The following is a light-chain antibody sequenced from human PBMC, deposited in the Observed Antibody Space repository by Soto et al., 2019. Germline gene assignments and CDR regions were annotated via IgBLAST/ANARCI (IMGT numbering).Light chain of an antibody. CDR3: QQYSKWPIT. V-gene: IGKV3-11*01. Sequence: VFSHSLAALSLYPGERATLSCRASQSVRTSLAWYQQKPGQAPRLLIYDASNRATGIPARFSGSGSGTDFTLTISSLEPEDFAVYYCQQYSKWPITFGQGTRLAIK. CDR1: QSVRTS. CDR2: DAS. J-gene: IGKJ5*01.